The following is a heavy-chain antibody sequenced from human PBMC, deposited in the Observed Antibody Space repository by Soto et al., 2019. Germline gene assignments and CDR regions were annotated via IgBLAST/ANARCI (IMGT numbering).Heavy chain of an antibody. D-gene: IGHD3-16*01. CDR2: IYYSGST. J-gene: IGHJ3*02. CDR3: ARPYPPYTVMANYAFDI. CDR1: GGSISSSSYY. Sequence: TSETLSLTCTVSGGSISSSSYYWGWIRQPPGKGLEWIGGIYYSGSTYYNPSLKSRVTISVDTSKNQFSLKLSSVTAADTAVYYCARPYPPYTVMANYAFDIWGQGTMVTVSS. V-gene: IGHV4-39*01.